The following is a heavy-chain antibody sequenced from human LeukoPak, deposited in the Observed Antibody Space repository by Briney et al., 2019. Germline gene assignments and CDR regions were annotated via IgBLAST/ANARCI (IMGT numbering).Heavy chain of an antibody. D-gene: IGHD6-6*01. CDR3: ARSRYSSSFLRSNWFDP. CDR1: GXSFSGYY. V-gene: IGHV4-34*01. Sequence: SETLSLTCAVYGXSFSGYYWSWIRQPPGKGLEWIGEINHSGSTNYNPSLKSRVTISVDTSKNQFSLKLSSVTAADTAVYYCARSRYSSSFLRSNWFDPWGQGTLVTVSS. J-gene: IGHJ5*02. CDR2: INHSGST.